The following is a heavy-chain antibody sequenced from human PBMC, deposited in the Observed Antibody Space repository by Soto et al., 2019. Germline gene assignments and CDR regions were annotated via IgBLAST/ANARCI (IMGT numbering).Heavy chain of an antibody. D-gene: IGHD2-15*01. CDR3: FRVPPYCRDGSCYPLN. CDR1: GFTFRDFA. CDR2: IRSNIYDGTT. V-gene: IGHV3-49*03. Sequence: PGGSLRLSCIASGFTFRDFAISWFRQAPGKGLQWVSFIRSNIYDGTTEYAPSVRGRFTISRDDSKTVAYPQMNSLEAGDTGVYYSFRVPPYCRDGSCYPLNWGQGTLVTVSS. J-gene: IGHJ4*02.